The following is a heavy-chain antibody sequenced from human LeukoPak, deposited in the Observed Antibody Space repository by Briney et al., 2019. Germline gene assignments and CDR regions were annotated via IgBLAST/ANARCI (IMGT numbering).Heavy chain of an antibody. V-gene: IGHV3-30*02. Sequence: GGSLRLSCAASGFTFSSYGMHWVRQAPGKGLEWVAFIRYDGSNKYYADSVKGRFTISRDNSKTTLYLQMNSLRAEDTAVYYCAKDGSVTMIVVVITYFDYWGQGTLVTVSS. CDR3: AKDGSVTMIVVVITYFDY. D-gene: IGHD3-22*01. CDR1: GFTFSSYG. J-gene: IGHJ4*02. CDR2: IRYDGSNK.